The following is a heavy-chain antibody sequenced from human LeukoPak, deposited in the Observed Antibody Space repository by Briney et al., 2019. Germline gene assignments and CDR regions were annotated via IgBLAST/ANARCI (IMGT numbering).Heavy chain of an antibody. Sequence: PGGSLRLSCGASGFTFSNYGMLWVRQAPGKGLDWVAFIRYDGNNKLYADSVKGRFTISRDNSKNTLYLQMNSLRAEDTAVYYCAVSSGWLFDYWGQGTLVTVSS. V-gene: IGHV3-30*02. D-gene: IGHD6-19*01. J-gene: IGHJ4*02. CDR3: AVSSGWLFDY. CDR1: GFTFSNYG. CDR2: IRYDGNNK.